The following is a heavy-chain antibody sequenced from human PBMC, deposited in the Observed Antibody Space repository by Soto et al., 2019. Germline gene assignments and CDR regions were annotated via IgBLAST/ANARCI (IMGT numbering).Heavy chain of an antibody. CDR3: ARDGHGGSGYLYFDY. CDR1: GYTFTSYA. V-gene: IGHV1-3*01. J-gene: IGHJ4*01. D-gene: IGHD2-15*01. Sequence: GASVKVSCKASGYTFTSYAMHWVRQAPGQRLEWMGWINAGNGNTKYSQKFQGRVTITRDTSASTAYMELSSLRSEDTAVYYCARDGHGGSGYLYFDYWGHVTLVTVSS. CDR2: INAGNGNT.